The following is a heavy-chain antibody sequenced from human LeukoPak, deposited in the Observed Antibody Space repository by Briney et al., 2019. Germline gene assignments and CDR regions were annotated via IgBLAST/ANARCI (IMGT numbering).Heavy chain of an antibody. CDR1: GFSFSSYE. Sequence: GGSLRLSCAASGFSFSSYEMNWVRQAPGKGLEWVSYISSSGSTIYYADSVKGRFTISRDNAKNSLYLQMNSLRAEDTAVYYCARDSRVWFGEQPNDYWGQGTLVTVSS. J-gene: IGHJ4*02. CDR2: ISSSGSTI. D-gene: IGHD3-10*01. V-gene: IGHV3-48*03. CDR3: ARDSRVWFGEQPNDY.